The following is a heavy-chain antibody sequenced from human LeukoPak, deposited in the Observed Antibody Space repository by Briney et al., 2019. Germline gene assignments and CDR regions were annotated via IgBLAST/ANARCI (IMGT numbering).Heavy chain of an antibody. CDR2: ISSSSSYI. CDR1: GFTFSSYS. Sequence: GGSLRLSCAASGFTFSSYSMNWVRQAPGKGLEWVSCISSSSSYIYYADSVKGRFTISRDNAKNSLYLQMNSLRAEDTAVYYCARAHNWKYGSFDFWGPGTLVTVSS. CDR3: ARAHNWKYGSFDF. J-gene: IGHJ4*02. V-gene: IGHV3-21*01. D-gene: IGHD1-7*01.